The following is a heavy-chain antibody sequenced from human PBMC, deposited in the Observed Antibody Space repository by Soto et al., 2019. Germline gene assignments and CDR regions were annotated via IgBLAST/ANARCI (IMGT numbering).Heavy chain of an antibody. CDR3: ARGLHSSGWSILYYYYYYGMDV. CDR2: ISYDGSNK. CDR1: GFTFSSYG. D-gene: IGHD6-19*01. V-gene: IGHV3-30*03. J-gene: IGHJ6*02. Sequence: GGSLRLSCAASGFTFSSYGMHWVRQAPGKGLEWVAVISYDGSNKYYADSVKGRFTISRDNSKNTLYLQMNSLRAEDTAVYYCARGLHSSGWSILYYYYYYGMDVWGQGTTVTVSS.